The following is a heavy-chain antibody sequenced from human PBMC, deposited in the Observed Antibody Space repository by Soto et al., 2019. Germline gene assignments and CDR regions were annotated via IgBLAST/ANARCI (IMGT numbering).Heavy chain of an antibody. V-gene: IGHV4-31*01. CDR2: IYYSGST. Sequence: QVQLQESGPGLVKPSQTLSLTCTVSGGSISSGGYYWSWIRQHPGKGLEWIGYIYYSGSTYYNPSPKRLVTTSVDASMNQFSLKLSSVTASDTAVYYCARVGGITWFDPWGQGTLVTVSS. CDR3: ARVGGITWFDP. D-gene: IGHD3-16*01. J-gene: IGHJ5*02. CDR1: GGSISSGGYY.